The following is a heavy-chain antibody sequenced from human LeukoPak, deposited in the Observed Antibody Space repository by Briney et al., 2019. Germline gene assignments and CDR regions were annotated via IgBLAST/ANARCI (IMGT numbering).Heavy chain of an antibody. CDR1: GFTFSDYY. CDR3: ARDRGIVGTTGYYYMDV. Sequence: GGSLRLSCAASGFTFSDYYMSWIRQAPGKGLEWVSYISNSGSTVDYADSVKGRFTISRDNAKNSLYLQMNSLRAEDTAVYYCARDRGIVGTTGYYYMDVWGKGTTVTVSS. CDR2: ISNSGSTV. J-gene: IGHJ6*03. V-gene: IGHV3-11*04. D-gene: IGHD1-26*01.